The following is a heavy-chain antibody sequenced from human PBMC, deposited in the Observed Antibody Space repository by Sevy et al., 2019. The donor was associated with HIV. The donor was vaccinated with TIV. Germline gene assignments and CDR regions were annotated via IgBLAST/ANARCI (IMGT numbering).Heavy chain of an antibody. CDR2: ISGSGGST. J-gene: IGHJ4*02. D-gene: IGHD2-2*01. V-gene: IGHV3-23*01. CDR1: GFTFSSYA. Sequence: GGSLRLSCVASGFTFSSYAMSWVRQAPGKGLEWVSAISGSGGSTYYADSVKGRFTISRDNSKNTLYLQMNSLRAEDTAVYYCARQDIVVVPAAIRYWGQGTLVTVSS. CDR3: ARQDIVVVPAAIRY.